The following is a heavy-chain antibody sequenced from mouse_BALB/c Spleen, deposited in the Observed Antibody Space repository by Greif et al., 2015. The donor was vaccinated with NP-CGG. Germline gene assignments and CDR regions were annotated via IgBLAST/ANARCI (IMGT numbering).Heavy chain of an antibody. CDR3: ARVGGAMDY. D-gene: IGHD4-1*01. V-gene: IGHV5-4*02. CDR1: GFTFSDYY. J-gene: IGHJ4*01. CDR2: ISDGGSYT. Sequence: EVKVVESGGGLVKPGGSLKLSCAASGFTFSDYYMYWVRQTPEKRLEWVATISDGGSYTYYPDSVKGRFTISRDNAKNNLYLQMSSLKSEDTAMYYCARVGGAMDYWGQGTSVTVSS.